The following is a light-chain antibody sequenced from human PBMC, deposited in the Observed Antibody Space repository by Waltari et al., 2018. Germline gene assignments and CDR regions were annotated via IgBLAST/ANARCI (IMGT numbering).Light chain of an antibody. CDR3: QQYGSSRT. Sequence: EIVLTQSPGTLSLSPGERATLSCRASQSVSSSNLAWYQQKPGQAPRLLIYGATSRATGIPDRFGGSGSGTDFTLTISRLEPEDFAVYYCQQYGSSRTFGQGTKVEIK. CDR1: QSVSSSN. CDR2: GAT. V-gene: IGKV3-20*01. J-gene: IGKJ1*01.